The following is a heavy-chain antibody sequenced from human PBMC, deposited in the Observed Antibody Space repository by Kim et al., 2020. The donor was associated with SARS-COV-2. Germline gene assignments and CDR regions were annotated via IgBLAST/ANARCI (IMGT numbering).Heavy chain of an antibody. V-gene: IGHV4-39*07. D-gene: IGHD6-19*01. CDR2: MHYSGST. CDR3: ATMAVAGGYWYFDL. J-gene: IGHJ2*01. CDR1: GASISSSSYS. Sequence: SETLSLTCTLSGASISSSSYSWGWIRQPPGKGLEWIGTMHYSGSTYYSPSLKSRVTMSVDTSKNQFSLRLSSVTAADTAVYYCATMAVAGGYWYFDLWGRGTLVSVSS.